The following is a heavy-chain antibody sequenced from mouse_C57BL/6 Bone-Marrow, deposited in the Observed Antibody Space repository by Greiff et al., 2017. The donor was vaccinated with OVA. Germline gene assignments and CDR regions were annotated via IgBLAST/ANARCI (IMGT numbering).Heavy chain of an antibody. V-gene: IGHV1-55*01. J-gene: IGHJ3*01. CDR1: GYTFTSYW. CDR3: ARMRYYGSSSFAY. Sequence: VQLQQSGAELVKPGASVKMSCKASGYTFTSYWITWVKQRPGQGLEWIGDIYPGSGSTNYNEKFKSKATLTVDTSSSTAYMQLSSLTSEDSAVYYCARMRYYGSSSFAYWGQGTLVTVSA. CDR2: IYPGSGST. D-gene: IGHD1-1*01.